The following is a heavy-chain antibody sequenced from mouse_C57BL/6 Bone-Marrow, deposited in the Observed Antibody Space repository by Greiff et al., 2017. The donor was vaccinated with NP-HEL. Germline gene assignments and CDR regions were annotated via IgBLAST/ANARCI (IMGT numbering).Heavy chain of an antibody. J-gene: IGHJ1*03. CDR1: GFTFSDYY. D-gene: IGHD1-1*01. Sequence: EVQRVASEGGLVQPGSSMKLSCTASGFTFSDYYMAWVRQVPEKGLEWVANINYDGSSTYYLDSLKSRFIISRDNAKNILYLQMSSLKSEDTATYYCARDCYLGYFDVWGTGTTVTVSS. CDR2: INYDGSST. CDR3: ARDCYLGYFDV. V-gene: IGHV5-16*01.